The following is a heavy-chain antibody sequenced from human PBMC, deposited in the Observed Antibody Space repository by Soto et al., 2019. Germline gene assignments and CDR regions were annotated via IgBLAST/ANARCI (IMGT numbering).Heavy chain of an antibody. D-gene: IGHD5-12*01. Sequence: PGGSLRLSCAASGFTFSNAWMNWVRQAPGKGLEWVGRIKSKTDGGTTDYAAPVKGRFTISRDDSKNTLYLQMNSLKTEDTAVYYCTTGWLGGYDLSPYYYGMDVWGQGTTVTVSS. CDR3: TTGWLGGYDLSPYYYGMDV. V-gene: IGHV3-15*07. CDR1: GFTFSNAW. CDR2: IKSKTDGGTT. J-gene: IGHJ6*02.